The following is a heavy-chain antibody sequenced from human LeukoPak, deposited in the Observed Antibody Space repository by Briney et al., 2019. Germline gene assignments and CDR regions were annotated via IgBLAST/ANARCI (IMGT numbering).Heavy chain of an antibody. D-gene: IGHD6-19*01. CDR2: MNPNSGNT. CDR3: STIPYSSGYLLYYYGMDV. J-gene: IGHJ6*02. Sequence: GASVKVSCKASGYTFTSYDINWVRQATGQGLEWMGWMNPNSGNTGYAQKFQGRVTMTRNTSISTAYMELSSLRSEDTAVYYCSTIPYSSGYLLYYYGMDVWGQGTTVTVSS. V-gene: IGHV1-8*01. CDR1: GYTFTSYD.